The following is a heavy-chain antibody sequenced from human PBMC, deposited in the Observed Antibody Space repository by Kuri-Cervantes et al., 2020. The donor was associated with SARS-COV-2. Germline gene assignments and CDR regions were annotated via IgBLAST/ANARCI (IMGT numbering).Heavy chain of an antibody. V-gene: IGHV1-18*01. CDR2: ISAYNGNT. CDR3: ARGPFSRGWLDY. Sequence: SVKVSCKASGYTFTTYGISWVRQAPGQGLGWMGWISAYNGNTNYAQKLQGRVTMTTDTSTSTAYMELSSLRSDDTAVYYCARGPFSRGWLDYWGQGTLVTVSS. J-gene: IGHJ4*02. CDR1: GYTFTTYG. D-gene: IGHD6-19*01.